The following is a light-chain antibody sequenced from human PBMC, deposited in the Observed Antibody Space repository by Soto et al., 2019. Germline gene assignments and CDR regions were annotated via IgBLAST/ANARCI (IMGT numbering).Light chain of an antibody. CDR1: QSALYSSNNENC. CDR2: WAS. CDR3: QQYYSTPRT. J-gene: IGKJ1*01. Sequence: DIVVTQSPASLAVSLGERATINCKSSQSALYSSNNENCLAWYQQKPGQPPKLLIYWASTRESGVPDRFSGSGSGTDFTLTISSLQAEDVAVYYCQQYYSTPRTFGQGTKVDIK. V-gene: IGKV4-1*01.